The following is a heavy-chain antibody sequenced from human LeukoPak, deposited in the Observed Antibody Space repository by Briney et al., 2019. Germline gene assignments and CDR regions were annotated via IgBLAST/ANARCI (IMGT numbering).Heavy chain of an antibody. V-gene: IGHV3-48*01. Sequence: GGSLRLSCAASGFTFSSNFAMNWVRQAPGKGLEWVSYISSASSTIYYADSVEGRFTISRDNAKNSLYLQMNSLRADDTAVYYCARATPYGQEFDYWGQGTLVTVSS. CDR3: ARATPYGQEFDY. D-gene: IGHD4-17*01. CDR1: GFTFSSNFA. CDR2: ISSASSTI. J-gene: IGHJ4*02.